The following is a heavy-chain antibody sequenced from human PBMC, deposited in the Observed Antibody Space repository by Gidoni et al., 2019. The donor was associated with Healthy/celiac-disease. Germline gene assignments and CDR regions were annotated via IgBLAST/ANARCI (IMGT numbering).Heavy chain of an antibody. J-gene: IGHJ3*02. CDR2: IWYDGSNK. CDR3: ARVASYCTNGVCLYDAFDI. Sequence: GLEWVAVIWYDGSNKYYADSVKGRFTISRDNSKNTLYLQMNSLRAEDTAVYYCARVASYCTNGVCLYDAFDIWGQGTMVTVSS. V-gene: IGHV3-33*01. D-gene: IGHD2-8*01.